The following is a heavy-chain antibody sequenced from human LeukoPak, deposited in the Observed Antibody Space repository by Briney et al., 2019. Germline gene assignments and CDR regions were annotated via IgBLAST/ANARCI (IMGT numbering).Heavy chain of an antibody. V-gene: IGHV3-7*03. CDR1: GFTLNTYW. CDR2: IKDDGSEN. J-gene: IGHJ4*02. D-gene: IGHD1-26*01. Sequence: GGSLRLSCAASGFTLNTYWMSWVRQAPGKGLEWVANIKDDGSENHYADSVRGRFIISRDNAKNSLFLQMNSLRAEDTAVYYCARDGRGSYSGYFDCWGQGTLVTVSS. CDR3: ARDGRGSYSGYFDC.